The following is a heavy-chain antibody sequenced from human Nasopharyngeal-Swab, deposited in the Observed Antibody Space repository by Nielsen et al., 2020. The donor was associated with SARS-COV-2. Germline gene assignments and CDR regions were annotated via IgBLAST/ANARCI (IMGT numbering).Heavy chain of an antibody. CDR1: GFTFSSYS. CDR2: ISSSSRYI. Sequence: GESLKISCAASGFTFSSYSMNWVRQAPGKGLEWVSSISSSSRYIYYADSVKGRFTISRDNAKNSLYLQMNSLRAEDTAVYYCASLLATYCSSTSCYETANKNYYYYGMDVWGQGTTVTVSS. J-gene: IGHJ6*02. CDR3: ASLLATYCSSTSCYETANKNYYYYGMDV. D-gene: IGHD2-2*01. V-gene: IGHV3-21*01.